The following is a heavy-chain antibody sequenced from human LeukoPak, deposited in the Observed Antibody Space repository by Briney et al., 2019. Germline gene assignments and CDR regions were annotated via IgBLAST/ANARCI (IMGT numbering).Heavy chain of an antibody. CDR2: ISWNSGSI. CDR3: ARRPTITGTTLFDF. Sequence: GGSLRLSCAASGFTFDDYAMHWVRQAPGKGLEWVSGISWNSGSIGYADSVKGRFTISRDNAKNSLYLQMNSLRAEDTAVYYCARRPTITGTTLFDFWGQGTLVTVSS. CDR1: GFTFDDYA. J-gene: IGHJ4*02. V-gene: IGHV3-9*01. D-gene: IGHD1-7*01.